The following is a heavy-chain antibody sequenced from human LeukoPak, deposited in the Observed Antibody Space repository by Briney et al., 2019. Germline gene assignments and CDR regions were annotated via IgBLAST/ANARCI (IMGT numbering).Heavy chain of an antibody. Sequence: SETLSLTCTVSGGSISSSSYYWGWIRQPPGKGLEWIGSIYYSGSTYYNPSLKSRVTISVDTSKNQFSLKLSSVTAADTAVYYCATLPWSGGDCYSCVASDSVVGLIDYWGQGTLVTVSS. D-gene: IGHD2-21*02. CDR1: GGSISSSSYY. CDR2: IYYSGST. J-gene: IGHJ4*02. CDR3: ATLPWSGGDCYSCVASDSVVGLIDY. V-gene: IGHV4-39*01.